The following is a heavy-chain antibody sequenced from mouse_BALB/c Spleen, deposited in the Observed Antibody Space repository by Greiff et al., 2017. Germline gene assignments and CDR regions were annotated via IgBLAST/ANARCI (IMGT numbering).Heavy chain of an antibody. J-gene: IGHJ4*01. V-gene: IGHV5-9-4*01. CDR3: ATNFINWDYAMDY. Sequence: EVMLVESGGGLVKPGGSLKLSCAASGFTFSSYAMSWVRQSPEKRLEWVAEISSGGSYTYYPDTVTGRFTISRDNAKNTLYLEMSSLRSEDTAMYYCATNFINWDYAMDYWGQGTSVTVSS. CDR2: ISSGGSYT. D-gene: IGHD4-1*01. CDR1: GFTFSSYA.